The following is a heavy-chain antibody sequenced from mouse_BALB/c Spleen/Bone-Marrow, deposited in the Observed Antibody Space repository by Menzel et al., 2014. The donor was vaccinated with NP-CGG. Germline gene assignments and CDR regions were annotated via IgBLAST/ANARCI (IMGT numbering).Heavy chain of an antibody. CDR3: ARDKGGILFDY. CDR1: GFTFTDYY. J-gene: IGHJ2*01. V-gene: IGHV7-3*02. D-gene: IGHD1-1*02. CDR2: IRNKANGYTT. Sequence: EVKVVESGGGLVQPGGSLRLSCATSGFTFTDYYMNWVRQPPGKALEWLGFIRNKANGYTTEYSAFVKGRFTISRDNSQSILYLQMNTLRAEDSATYYCARDKGGILFDYWGQGTTLTVSS.